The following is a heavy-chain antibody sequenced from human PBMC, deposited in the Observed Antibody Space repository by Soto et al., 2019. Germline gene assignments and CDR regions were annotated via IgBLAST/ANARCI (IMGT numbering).Heavy chain of an antibody. V-gene: IGHV4-34*01. D-gene: IGHD3-10*01. CDR2: IHHTGST. CDR3: ARLGRTIMVRGFVDD. Sequence: WTWIRQPPGKGLEWIGEIHHTGSTNYNPSLKSRISMSVDTSKNQLTLRLSSVTAADTAVYYCARLGRTIMVRGFVDDWGQGTRVTVSS. J-gene: IGHJ4*02.